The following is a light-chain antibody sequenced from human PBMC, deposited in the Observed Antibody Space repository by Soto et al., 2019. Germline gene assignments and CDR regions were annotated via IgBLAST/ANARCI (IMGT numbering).Light chain of an antibody. V-gene: IGKV3-20*01. CDR1: QSVSSN. J-gene: IGKJ1*01. Sequence: EIVMAQSPATLSVSPGERATLSCRASQSVSSNLAWYQQKPGQAPSLLIYGASSRATGIPDRFSGSGSGTDFTLTISRLEPEDFAVFYCHQCDSSPWTFGQGTKV. CDR3: HQCDSSPWT. CDR2: GAS.